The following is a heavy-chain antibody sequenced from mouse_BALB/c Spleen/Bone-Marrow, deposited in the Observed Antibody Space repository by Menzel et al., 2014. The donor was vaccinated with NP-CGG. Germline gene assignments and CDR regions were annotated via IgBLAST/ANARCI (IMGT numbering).Heavy chain of an antibody. D-gene: IGHD1-1*01. CDR1: GYTFTSYW. Sequence: QVQLQQSGAELAKPEASVKMSCKASGYTFTSYWMHWVKRRPGQGLEWIGYINPSTGYTEYNQKFKDKATLTADKSSSTAYMQLSSLTSEDSAVYYCARRAYGGSYGFAYWGQGTLVTVSA. V-gene: IGHV1-7*01. CDR2: INPSTGYT. CDR3: ARRAYGGSYGFAY. J-gene: IGHJ3*01.